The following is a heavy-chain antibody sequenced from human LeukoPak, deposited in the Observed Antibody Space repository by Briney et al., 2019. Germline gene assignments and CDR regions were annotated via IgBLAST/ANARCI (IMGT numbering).Heavy chain of an antibody. D-gene: IGHD6-13*01. CDR1: GYTFTGYY. V-gene: IGHV1-2*02. CDR3: ARDHWPLAAAGQNGHFDY. CDR2: INPNSGGT. J-gene: IGHJ4*02. Sequence: ASVKVSCKASGYTFTGYYMHWVRQAPGQGLEWMGWINPNSGGTNYAQKFQGRVTMTRDTSISTAYMELSRLRSDDTAVYYCARDHWPLAAAGQNGHFDYWGQGTLVTVSS.